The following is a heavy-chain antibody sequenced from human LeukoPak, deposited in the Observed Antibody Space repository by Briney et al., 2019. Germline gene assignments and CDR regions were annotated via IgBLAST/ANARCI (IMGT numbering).Heavy chain of an antibody. CDR2: IYHSGST. CDR3: ARGRYCSGGSCYDFDY. J-gene: IGHJ4*02. CDR1: GYSISSGYY. D-gene: IGHD2-15*01. Sequence: SETLSLTCAVSGYSISSGYYWGWIRQPPGKGLEWIGSIYHSGSTYYNPSLKNRVTISVDTSKNQFSLKLSSVTAVDTAVYYCARGRYCSGGSCYDFDYWGQGTLVTVSS. V-gene: IGHV4-38-2*01.